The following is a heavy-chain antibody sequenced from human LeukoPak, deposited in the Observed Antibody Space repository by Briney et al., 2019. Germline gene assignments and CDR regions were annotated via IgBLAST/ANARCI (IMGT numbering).Heavy chain of an antibody. D-gene: IGHD3-22*01. V-gene: IGHV3-23*01. CDR1: GFTFSSYA. J-gene: IGHJ3*02. CDR2: ISGSGGST. CDR3: ARGGRGSAAVVAPRSFDI. Sequence: GGSLRLSCAASGFTFSSYAMSWVRQAPGKGLEWVSAISGSGGSTYYADSVKGRFIISRDISKNTLYLQMNSLRAEDSALYYCARGGRGSAAVVAPRSFDIWGQGTMVTVSS.